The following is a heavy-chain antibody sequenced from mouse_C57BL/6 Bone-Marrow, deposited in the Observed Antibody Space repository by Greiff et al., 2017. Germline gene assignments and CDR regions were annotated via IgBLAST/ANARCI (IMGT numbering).Heavy chain of an antibody. D-gene: IGHD2-2*01. V-gene: IGHV1-19*01. Sequence: EVQLQQSGPVLVKPGASVKMSCKASGYTFTDYYMNWVKQSHGKSLEWIGVINPYNGGTSYNQKFKGKATLTVDKSSSTAYMELNSLTSEDSAVYYCARDYLLWFFDYWGQGTTLTVSS. J-gene: IGHJ2*01. CDR3: ARDYLLWFFDY. CDR1: GYTFTDYY. CDR2: INPYNGGT.